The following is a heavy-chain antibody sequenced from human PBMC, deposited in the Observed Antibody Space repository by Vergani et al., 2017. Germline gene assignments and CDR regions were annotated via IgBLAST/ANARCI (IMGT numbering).Heavy chain of an antibody. V-gene: IGHV1-69*14. CDR2: IIPFFGTA. Sequence: QVQLVQSGAEVKKPGSSVKVSCKASGGTFSNYAISWVRQAPGQGLQWMGRIIPFFGTANYAQKFQGRVMITADKSTSTAYMELNSLRSEDTAVYYCARGEDYYGSGSYGDDYWGQGTLVTVSS. CDR3: ARGEDYYGSGSYGDDY. J-gene: IGHJ4*02. D-gene: IGHD3-10*01. CDR1: GGTFSNYA.